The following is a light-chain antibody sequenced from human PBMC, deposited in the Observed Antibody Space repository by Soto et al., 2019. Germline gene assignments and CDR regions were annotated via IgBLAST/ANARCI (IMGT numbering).Light chain of an antibody. CDR2: KAS. CDR3: QHYWLYPRT. V-gene: IGKV1-5*03. CDR1: QSITTL. J-gene: IGKJ1*01. Sequence: DIQMTQSPSTLSASVGDRVAITCRASQSITTLLAWYQQKPGKAPKLLIYKASSLQSGVPSRFSGSGSGTEFTLTISSLQPDDFATYYCQHYWLYPRTFGQGTKVEIQ.